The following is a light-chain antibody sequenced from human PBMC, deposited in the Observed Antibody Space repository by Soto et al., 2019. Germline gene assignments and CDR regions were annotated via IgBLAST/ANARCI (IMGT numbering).Light chain of an antibody. CDR2: WAS. CDR1: QSVFYSSIKKTY. J-gene: IGKJ1*01. Sequence: DIVLTQSPDSLAVSLGERATINCKSSQSVFYSSIKKTYLAWYQQKPGQPPKLLIYWASTRESGVPDRFSGSGSETDFTLTISSLQAEDVAVYYCQQYYTAPQTFGQGTRVEI. CDR3: QQYYTAPQT. V-gene: IGKV4-1*01.